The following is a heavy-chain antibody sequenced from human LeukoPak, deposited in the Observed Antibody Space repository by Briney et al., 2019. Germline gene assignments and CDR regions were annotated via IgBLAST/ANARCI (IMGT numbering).Heavy chain of an antibody. J-gene: IGHJ6*02. D-gene: IGHD6-13*01. CDR3: ARLPAGTALGGEFYYYYGMDV. CDR2: IYPGDSDT. V-gene: IGHV5-51*01. CDR1: GYSFTSYW. Sequence: GESLKISCKGSGYSFTSYWIGWVRQMPGKGLEWMGIIYPGDSDTRYSPSFRGQVTISADKSISTAYLQWSSLKASDTAMYYCARLPAGTALGGEFYYYYGMDVWGQGTTVTVSS.